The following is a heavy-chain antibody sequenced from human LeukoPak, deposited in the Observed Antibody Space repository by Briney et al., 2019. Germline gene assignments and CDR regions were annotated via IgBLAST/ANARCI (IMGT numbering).Heavy chain of an antibody. CDR1: GFTFSSYW. Sequence: GGSLRLSCAASGFTFSSYWMSWVRQAPGKGLEWVANIKQDGSEKYYVDSVKGRFTISRDNAKNSLYLQMNSLRAEDTAVYYCARAGQYIVVVPAAVSRVDYWGQGTLVTVSS. J-gene: IGHJ4*02. V-gene: IGHV3-7*01. CDR2: IKQDGSEK. D-gene: IGHD2-2*01. CDR3: ARAGQYIVVVPAAVSRVDY.